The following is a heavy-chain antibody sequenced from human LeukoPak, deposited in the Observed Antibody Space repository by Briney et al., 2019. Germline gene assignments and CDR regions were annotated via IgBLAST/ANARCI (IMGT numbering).Heavy chain of an antibody. J-gene: IGHJ4*02. D-gene: IGHD6-13*01. CDR1: GFTVSSNY. Sequence: PGGSLRLSCAASGFTVSSNYMSWVRQAPGKGLEWVSYISSSRSTTYYADSVKGRFTISRDNAKNSLYLQMNSLRAEDTAVYYCARDGVPSANSSSWYRIDYWGQGTLVTVSS. CDR3: ARDGVPSANSSSWYRIDY. V-gene: IGHV3-48*01. CDR2: ISSSRSTT.